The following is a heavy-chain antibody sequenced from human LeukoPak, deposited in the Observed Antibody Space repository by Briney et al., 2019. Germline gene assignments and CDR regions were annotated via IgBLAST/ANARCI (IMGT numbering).Heavy chain of an antibody. CDR2: IFYSGSA. J-gene: IGHJ5*02. V-gene: IGHV4-39*01. CDR3: ARQGGTLNWFDP. Sequence: PSETLSLTCTVSGGSISSSSYYWGWIRQPPGKGLEWIGSIFYSGSAYYNPSLKSRVAISVDTSKSQFSLKLGSVTAADTAAYYCARQGGTLNWFDPWGQGTLVTVSS. CDR1: GGSISSSSYY. D-gene: IGHD1-7*01.